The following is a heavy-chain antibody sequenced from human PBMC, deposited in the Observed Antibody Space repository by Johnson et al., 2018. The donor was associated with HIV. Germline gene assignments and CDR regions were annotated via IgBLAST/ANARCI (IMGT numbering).Heavy chain of an antibody. V-gene: IGHV3-30*03. CDR2: ISYDGINK. CDR1: GFTFSNRG. D-gene: IGHD3-22*01. J-gene: IGHJ3*02. CDR3: ARPGVVVTPPDAFDI. Sequence: QVQLVESGGGVVQPGRSLRLSCAASGFTFSNRGMHWVRQAPGKGLEWVAVISYDGINKVYSDSVKGRFTISRDNSKNKLYLQMNSLRAEDTAVYYCARPGVVVTPPDAFDIWGQGTMVTVSS.